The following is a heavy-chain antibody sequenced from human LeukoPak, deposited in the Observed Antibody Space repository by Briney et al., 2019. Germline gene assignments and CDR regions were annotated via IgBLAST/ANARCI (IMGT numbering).Heavy chain of an antibody. V-gene: IGHV3-23*01. CDR3: AKSLTGILTGYSFDY. CDR2: ISGSGGST. D-gene: IGHD3-9*01. CDR1: GFTFSSYA. Sequence: GGSLRLSCAASGFTFSSYAMSWVRQAPGKGLEWVSAISGSGGSTYYADSVKGRFTISRDNSKNTLYLQMNSLRAEDTAVYYCAKSLTGILTGYSFDYWGQGTLVTVSS. J-gene: IGHJ4*02.